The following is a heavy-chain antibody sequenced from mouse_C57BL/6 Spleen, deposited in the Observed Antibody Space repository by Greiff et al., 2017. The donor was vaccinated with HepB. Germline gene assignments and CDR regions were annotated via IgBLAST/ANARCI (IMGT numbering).Heavy chain of an antibody. CDR2: ISDGGSYT. CDR3: AREKRADYDGAWFAY. CDR1: GFTFSSYA. D-gene: IGHD2-4*01. Sequence: EVKVEESGGGLVKPGGSLKLSCAASGFTFSSYAMSWVRQTPEKRLEWVATISDGGSYTYYPDNVKGRFTISRDNAKNNLYLQMSHLKSEDTAMYYCAREKRADYDGAWFAYWGQGTLVTVSA. V-gene: IGHV5-4*01. J-gene: IGHJ3*01.